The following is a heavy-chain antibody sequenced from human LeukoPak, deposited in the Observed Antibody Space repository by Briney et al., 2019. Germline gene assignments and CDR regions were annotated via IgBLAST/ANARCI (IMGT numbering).Heavy chain of an antibody. CDR3: VTPPD. V-gene: IGHV3-15*01. J-gene: IGHJ4*02. D-gene: IGHD5-18*01. Sequence: GGSLRLSCEASGITISDAWMSWVRQAPGKGLEWVGRIKSKSAGGTTDHAAPVKGRFTISRDDSKNTLYLQMDSLTIEDTAVYYCVTPPDWGQGTLVTVSS. CDR2: IKSKSAGGTT. CDR1: GITISDAW.